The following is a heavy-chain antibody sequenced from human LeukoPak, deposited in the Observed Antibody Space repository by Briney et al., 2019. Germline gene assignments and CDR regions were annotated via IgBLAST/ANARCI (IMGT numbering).Heavy chain of an antibody. CDR1: GGSFSGYY. J-gene: IGHJ4*02. CDR2: INHSGST. V-gene: IGHV4-34*01. D-gene: IGHD6-19*01. Sequence: SETLSLTCAVYGGSFSGYYWSWIRQPPGKGLQWIGEINHSGSTNYNPSLKSRVTISVDTSKNQFSLKLSSVTAADTAVYYCALILYSSGWYKDYWGQGTLVTVSS. CDR3: ALILYSSGWYKDY.